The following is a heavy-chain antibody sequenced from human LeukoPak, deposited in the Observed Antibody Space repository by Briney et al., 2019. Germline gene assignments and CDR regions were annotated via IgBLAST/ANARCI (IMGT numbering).Heavy chain of an antibody. CDR1: GGSISSSSYY. CDR3: ARLEWELPRGGWYFDY. J-gene: IGHJ4*02. Sequence: KSSETLSLTCTVSGGSISSSSYYWGWIRQPPGKGLEWIGSIYYSGSTYYNPSLKSRVTISVDTSKNQFSLKLSSVTAADTAVYYCARLEWELPRGGWYFDYWGQGTLVTVSS. D-gene: IGHD1-26*01. CDR2: IYYSGST. V-gene: IGHV4-39*01.